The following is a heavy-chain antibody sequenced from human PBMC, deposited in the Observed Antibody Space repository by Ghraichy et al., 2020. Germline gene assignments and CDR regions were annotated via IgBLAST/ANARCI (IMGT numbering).Heavy chain of an antibody. V-gene: IGHV4-34*01. CDR2: INHSGST. D-gene: IGHD3-10*01. CDR3: ARGLTMVQPDY. CDR1: GGSFSGYY. J-gene: IGHJ4*02. Sequence: GSLRLSCAVYGGSFSGYYWSWIRQPPGKGLEWIGEINHSGSTNYNPSLKSRVTISVDTSKNQFSLKLSSVTAADTAVYYCARGLTMVQPDYWGQGTLVTVSS.